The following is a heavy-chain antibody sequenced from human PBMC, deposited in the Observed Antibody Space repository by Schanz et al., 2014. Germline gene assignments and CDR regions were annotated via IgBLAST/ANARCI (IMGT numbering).Heavy chain of an antibody. D-gene: IGHD3-3*01. CDR3: ARDLVSYHDFWSGQETGDRAFDL. CDR2: ISCDGSLK. J-gene: IGHJ3*01. CDR1: GFTFSSYA. V-gene: IGHV3-30-3*01. Sequence: QEQLVESGGGAVQPGRSLRLSCAASGFTFSSYAVDWIRQAPGQGLEWVSFISCDGSLKSYLDSVKGRFTISRDNSKNTLFLEMNSLRVEDTAVYYCARDLVSYHDFWSGQETGDRAFDLWGQGTMVTVSP.